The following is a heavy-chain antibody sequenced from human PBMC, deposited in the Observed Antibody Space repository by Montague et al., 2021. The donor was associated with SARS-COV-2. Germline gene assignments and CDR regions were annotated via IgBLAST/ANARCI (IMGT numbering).Heavy chain of an antibody. V-gene: IGHV4-31*03. D-gene: IGHD3-3*01. Sequence: TLSLTCTVSGGSISSGGYYWSWIRQHPGKGLEWIGYIYYSGSTYYXPSLESRVTISVDTSKNQFSLKLSSVTAADTAVYYCARGRLTIFGVVTALDVWGQGTTVTVSS. J-gene: IGHJ6*02. CDR3: ARGRLTIFGVVTALDV. CDR1: GGSISSGGYY. CDR2: IYYSGST.